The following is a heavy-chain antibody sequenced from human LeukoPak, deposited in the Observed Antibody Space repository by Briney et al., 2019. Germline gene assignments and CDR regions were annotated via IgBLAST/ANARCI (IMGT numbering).Heavy chain of an antibody. CDR1: VFTLSNPR. Sequence: GGSLILSFASSVFTLSNPRMSWVPQAPGKGLELVGLIKCKTDCGTTDYAAPVKGRFTISRDDSKSTLYLQMNSLKTEDTAVYYCTTDFTEKSHYWGQGTLVTVSS. CDR2: IKCKTDCGTT. D-gene: IGHD3-16*01. CDR3: TTDFTEKSHY. V-gene: IGHV3-15*01. J-gene: IGHJ4*02.